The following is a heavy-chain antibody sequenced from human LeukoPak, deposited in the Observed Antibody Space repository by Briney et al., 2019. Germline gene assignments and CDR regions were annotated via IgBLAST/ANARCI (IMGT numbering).Heavy chain of an antibody. CDR1: GYTFTGYY. Sequence: ASVKVSCKASGYTFTGYYMHWVRQAPGQGLEWMGWINPNSGGTNYAQKFQGRVTMTRDTSISTAYMELSRLRSDDTAVYYCARDGPPDIVVVPSTHDWFDPWGQGTLVTVSS. CDR3: ARDGPPDIVVVPSTHDWFDP. CDR2: INPNSGGT. V-gene: IGHV1-2*02. J-gene: IGHJ5*02. D-gene: IGHD2-2*01.